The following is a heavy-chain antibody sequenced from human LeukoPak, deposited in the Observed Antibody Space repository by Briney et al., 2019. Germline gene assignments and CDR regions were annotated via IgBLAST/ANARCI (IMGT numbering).Heavy chain of an antibody. CDR3: AGNYYGSGSYYSEDRY. CDR2: IYTSGST. D-gene: IGHD3-10*01. CDR1: GGSISSGSYY. Sequence: TLSLTCTVSGGSISSGSYYWSWIRQPAGKGLEWIGRIYTSGSTNYNPSLKSRVTISLDTSKNQFSLKMSSVTAADTAVYYCAGNYYGSGSYYSEDRYWGQGTLVTVSS. V-gene: IGHV4-61*02. J-gene: IGHJ4*02.